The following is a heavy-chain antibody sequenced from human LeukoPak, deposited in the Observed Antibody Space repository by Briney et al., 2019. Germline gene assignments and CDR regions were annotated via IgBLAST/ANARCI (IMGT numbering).Heavy chain of an antibody. Sequence: GGSLRLSCAVSGFTFSSYAMSWVRQAPGKGLEWVSAISGSGGSTYYADSVKGRFTISRDNSKNTLYLQMNSLRAEDTAVYYCAKDSTGSGWRYFDYWGQGTLVTVSS. CDR2: ISGSGGST. D-gene: IGHD6-19*01. J-gene: IGHJ4*02. V-gene: IGHV3-23*01. CDR3: AKDSTGSGWRYFDY. CDR1: GFTFSSYA.